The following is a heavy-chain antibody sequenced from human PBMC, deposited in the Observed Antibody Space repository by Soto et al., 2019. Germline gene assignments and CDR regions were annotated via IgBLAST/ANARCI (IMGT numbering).Heavy chain of an antibody. Sequence: PGGSLRLSCSASGLNFNDYAMHWVRQAAGKGLKYVSSISSNGVSTCYADSVKGRFTISRDNSKNTLYLQMNSLRVEDTVVYYCVKDRFVNYWGQGALVTVSS. J-gene: IGHJ4*02. CDR1: GLNFNDYA. CDR3: VKDRFVNY. CDR2: ISSNGVST. D-gene: IGHD3-3*01. V-gene: IGHV3-64D*06.